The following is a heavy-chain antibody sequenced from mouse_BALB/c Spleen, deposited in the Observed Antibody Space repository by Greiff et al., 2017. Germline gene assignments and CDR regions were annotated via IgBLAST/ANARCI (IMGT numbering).Heavy chain of an antibody. J-gene: IGHJ4*01. Sequence: EVKVVESGGGLVQPGGSRKLSCAASGFTFSSYAMSWVRQTPEKRLEWVATISSGGSYTYYPDSVKGRFTISRDNAKNTLYLQMSSLRSEDTAMYYCARQWDDAMDYWGQGTSVTVSS. CDR2: ISSGGSYT. D-gene: IGHD4-1*01. CDR3: ARQWDDAMDY. CDR1: GFTFSSYA. V-gene: IGHV5-9-3*01.